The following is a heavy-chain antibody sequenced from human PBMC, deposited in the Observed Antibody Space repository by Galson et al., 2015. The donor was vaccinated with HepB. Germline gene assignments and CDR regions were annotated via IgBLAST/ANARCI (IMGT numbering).Heavy chain of an antibody. Sequence: SVKVSCKASGYTFTTYAMNWVRQAPGQGLEWMGWINTNTGNPTFAQGFTGRFVFSLDTSVSTAYLQISSLKAEDTAVYYCARESPFPPTNDALDIWGQGTMVTVSS. CDR1: GYTFTTYA. CDR3: ARESPFPPTNDALDI. V-gene: IGHV7-4-1*02. CDR2: INTNTGNP. J-gene: IGHJ3*02.